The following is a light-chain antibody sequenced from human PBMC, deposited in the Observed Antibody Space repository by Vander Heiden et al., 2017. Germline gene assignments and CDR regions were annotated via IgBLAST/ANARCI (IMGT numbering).Light chain of an antibody. Sequence: QSALTQPASVSGSPGQSITISCTGTSRDVGGYHYVSWYQQHPGKAPKLMIYDVSNRPSGVSNRFSGSKSGNTASLTISGLQAEDEADYYCSSYTTSSTYVFGTGTKVTVL. CDR2: DVS. V-gene: IGLV2-14*01. CDR3: SSYTTSSTYV. J-gene: IGLJ1*01. CDR1: SRDVGGYHY.